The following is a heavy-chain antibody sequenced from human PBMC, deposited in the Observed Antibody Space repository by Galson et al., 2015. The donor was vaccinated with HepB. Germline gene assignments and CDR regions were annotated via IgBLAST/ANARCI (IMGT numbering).Heavy chain of an antibody. CDR3: VLAGSYQDWFDP. Sequence: SLRLSCATSGFTFSSYVMHWVRQAPGKGLEWVAVISYDGSNKYYVDSVRGRFTISRDNSKHTLYLQMNSLRAEDTAVYYCVLAGSYQDWFDPWGQGTLVTVSS. V-gene: IGHV3-30*04. J-gene: IGHJ5*02. CDR2: ISYDGSNK. CDR1: GFTFSSYV. D-gene: IGHD1-26*01.